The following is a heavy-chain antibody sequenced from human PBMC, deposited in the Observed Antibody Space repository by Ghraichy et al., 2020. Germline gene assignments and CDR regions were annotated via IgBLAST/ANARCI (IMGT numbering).Heavy chain of an antibody. CDR2: IYYSGST. CDR3: ARSGYCSGGSCYGRVDY. J-gene: IGHJ4*02. V-gene: IGHV4-39*01. CDR1: GGSISSSSYY. D-gene: IGHD2-15*01. Sequence: ETLSLTCTVSGGSISSSSYYWGWIRQPPGKGLEWIGSIYYSGSTYYNPSLKSRVTISVDTSKNQFSLKLSSVTAADTAVYYCARSGYCSGGSCYGRVDYWGQGTLVTVSS.